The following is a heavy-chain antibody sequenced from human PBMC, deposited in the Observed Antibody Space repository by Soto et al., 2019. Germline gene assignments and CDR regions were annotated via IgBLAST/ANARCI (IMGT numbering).Heavy chain of an antibody. Sequence: EVQLVESGGGLVKPGGSLRLSCAASGFTFSNIWMSWVRQAPGKGLEWVGRIKTNIIGGATDYAAPLKGRFIISRDDSKNTLYLQMNTLKTEDTALYYCTALWYYTESSGYWGQGTLVTVSS. CDR2: IKTNIIGGAT. D-gene: IGHD3-3*01. J-gene: IGHJ4*02. CDR1: GFTFSNIW. V-gene: IGHV3-15*01. CDR3: TALWYYTESSGY.